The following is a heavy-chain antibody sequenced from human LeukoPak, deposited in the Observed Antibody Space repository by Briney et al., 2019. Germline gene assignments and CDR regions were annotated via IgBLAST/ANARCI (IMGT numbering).Heavy chain of an antibody. CDR3: ARQGLAAVGFPFDY. D-gene: IGHD6-13*01. CDR2: IYYSGST. CDR1: GGSISSSSYY. V-gene: IGHV4-39*01. Sequence: SETLSLTCTVSGGSISSSSYYWGWIRQPPGKGLEGIGSIYYSGSTYYNPSLKSRVTISVDTTKNQFSLKLSSVTAADTAVYYCARQGLAAVGFPFDYWGQGTLVTVSS. J-gene: IGHJ4*02.